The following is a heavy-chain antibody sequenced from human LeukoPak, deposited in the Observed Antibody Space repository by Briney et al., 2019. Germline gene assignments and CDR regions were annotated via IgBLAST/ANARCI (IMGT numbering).Heavy chain of an antibody. CDR3: ARSPGGEYYFDY. J-gene: IGHJ4*02. CDR1: GGSISSSSYS. CDR2: IYNSGST. D-gene: IGHD3-10*01. V-gene: IGHV4-39*07. Sequence: PLETLSLTCTVSGGSISSSSYSWGWIRLPPGKGLVWIGNIYNSGSTYYNPSLKSRVTISVDTSKNQFSLKLSSVTAADTAVYYCARSPGGEYYFDYWGQGTLVTVSS.